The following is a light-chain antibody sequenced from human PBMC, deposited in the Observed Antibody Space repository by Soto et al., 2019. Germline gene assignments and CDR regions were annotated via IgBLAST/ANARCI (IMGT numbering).Light chain of an antibody. CDR3: QQRNNWPIT. Sequence: EIVMTQSPATLSVVPGERATLSCRASQSVSSSYLAWFQQKPGQAPRLLISGASNRATGIAARFSGSGSGTDFTLTINSLEPEDFAVYYCQQRNNWPITFGQGTRLEIK. V-gene: IGKV3D-20*02. J-gene: IGKJ5*01. CDR2: GAS. CDR1: QSVSSSY.